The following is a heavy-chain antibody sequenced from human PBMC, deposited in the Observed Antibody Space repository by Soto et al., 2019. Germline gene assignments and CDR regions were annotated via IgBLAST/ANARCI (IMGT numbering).Heavy chain of an antibody. CDR2: TYYRSKWYN. Sequence: PSQTLSLTCAISGDSVSSNSAAWNWIRQSPSRGLELLGRTYYRSKWYNDYAVSVKSRITINPDTSKNQFSLQLNSVTPEDTAVYYCARDQPSSSSWDYYYYYYGMDVWGQGTTVTVSS. CDR1: GDSVSSNSAA. V-gene: IGHV6-1*01. J-gene: IGHJ6*02. D-gene: IGHD6-13*01. CDR3: ARDQPSSSSWDYYYYYYGMDV.